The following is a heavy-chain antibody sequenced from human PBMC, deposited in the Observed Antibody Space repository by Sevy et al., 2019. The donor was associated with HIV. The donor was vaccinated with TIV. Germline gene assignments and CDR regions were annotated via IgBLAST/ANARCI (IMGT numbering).Heavy chain of an antibody. D-gene: IGHD5-18*01. CDR3: ARVRYTYGSYYFDY. CDR2: ISSRGSTI. CDR1: EFTFSDYY. Sequence: GGSLRLSCAASEFTFSDYYISWIRQAQGKGLEWVTYISSRGSTIYYADSVKGRFTISRDNAKNSLYLQMNSLRAEDTAVYYCARVRYTYGSYYFDYWGQGTLVTVSS. J-gene: IGHJ4*02. V-gene: IGHV3-11*01.